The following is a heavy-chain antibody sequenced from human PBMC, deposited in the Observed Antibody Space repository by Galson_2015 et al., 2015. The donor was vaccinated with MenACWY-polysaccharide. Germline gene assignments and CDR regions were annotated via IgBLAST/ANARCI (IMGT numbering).Heavy chain of an antibody. Sequence: TLSLTCTVSGGSISSGSYYWSWIRQPAGKGLEWIGRIYTSGSTNYNPSLKSRFTISVDTPKNQFSLKLSSVTAADTAVYYCARDHLGYCSGGSCYRWFDPWGQGALVTVSS. J-gene: IGHJ5*02. V-gene: IGHV4-61*02. CDR2: IYTSGST. CDR3: ARDHLGYCSGGSCYRWFDP. CDR1: GGSISSGSYY. D-gene: IGHD2-15*01.